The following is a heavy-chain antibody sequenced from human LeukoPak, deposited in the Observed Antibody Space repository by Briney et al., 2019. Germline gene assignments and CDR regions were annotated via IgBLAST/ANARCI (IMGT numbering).Heavy chain of an antibody. J-gene: IGHJ6*02. D-gene: IGHD1-7*01. CDR3: ARGETGTEYYYYGMDV. CDR1: GYTFTSYG. V-gene: IGHV1-18*01. CDR2: ISAYNGNT. Sequence: GASVKGSCKASGYTFTSYGISWVRQAPGQGLEWMGWISAYNGNTNYAQKLQGRVTMTTDTSTSTAYMELRSLRSDDTAVYYCARGETGTEYYYYGMDVWGQGTTVTVSS.